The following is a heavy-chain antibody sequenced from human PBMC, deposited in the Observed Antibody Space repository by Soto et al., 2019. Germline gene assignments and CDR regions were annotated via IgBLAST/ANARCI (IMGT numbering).Heavy chain of an antibody. V-gene: IGHV3-74*01. J-gene: IGHJ3*02. Sequence: EVQLVESGGGLVQPGGSLRLSCAASGFTFSSYWMHWVRQAPGKGLVWVSRINSDGGSTNYADSVKGRFTISRDSAKNTLYLQMISLRAEDTAVYYFARPAMVRVGAFEIWGQGTMVTVSS. CDR1: GFTFSSYW. CDR2: INSDGGST. D-gene: IGHD5-18*01. CDR3: ARPAMVRVGAFEI.